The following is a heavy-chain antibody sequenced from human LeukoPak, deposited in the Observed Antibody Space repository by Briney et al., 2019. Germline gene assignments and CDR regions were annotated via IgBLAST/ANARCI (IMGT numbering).Heavy chain of an antibody. CDR2: INWNGGST. V-gene: IGHV3-20*04. J-gene: IGHJ4*02. D-gene: IGHD6-19*01. Sequence: GGSLRLACAASGYTIDDYGMIWVRQAPGKGLEWVSGINWNGGSTGYADSVKGRCTISRDNAKNSLSLQMNSLRAEDTALYYCARSSARGWSQVRFDYWGQGPLVTVSS. CDR1: GYTIDDYG. CDR3: ARSSARGWSQVRFDY.